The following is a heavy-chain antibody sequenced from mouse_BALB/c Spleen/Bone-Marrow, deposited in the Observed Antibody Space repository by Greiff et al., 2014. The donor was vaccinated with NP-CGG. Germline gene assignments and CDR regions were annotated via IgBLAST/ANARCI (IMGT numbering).Heavy chain of an antibody. CDR2: IWSGGGS. Sequence: VQRVESGPGLVQPSQSLSITCTVSGFSLTSYGVHWVRQSPGKGLEWLGAIWSGGGSDYNAAFISRLSITKDNSKRQVFFKMFSLQVDDTAIYYCARTSNYVDFDYWGQGTTLTVSS. J-gene: IGHJ2*01. CDR1: GFSLTSYG. D-gene: IGHD2-5*01. V-gene: IGHV2-4-1*01. CDR3: ARTSNYVDFDY.